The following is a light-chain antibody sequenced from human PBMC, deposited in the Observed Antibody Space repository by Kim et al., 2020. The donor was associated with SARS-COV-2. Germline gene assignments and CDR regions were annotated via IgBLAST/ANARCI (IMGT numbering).Light chain of an antibody. CDR1: QSVLNN. CDR2: GAS. V-gene: IGKV3-15*01. Sequence: YPGERATLTCRASQSVLNNLALYQQKPGQAPRLLIYGASTRATGIPARFSGSASGTEFTLTISSLQSEDFAVYYCQHYGNRPPWTFGQGTKVDIK. J-gene: IGKJ1*01. CDR3: QHYGNRPPWT.